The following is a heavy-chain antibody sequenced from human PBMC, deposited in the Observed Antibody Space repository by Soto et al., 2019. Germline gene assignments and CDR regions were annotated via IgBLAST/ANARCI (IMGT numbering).Heavy chain of an antibody. CDR2: IHLDGSEK. CDR1: GFTFSDYW. V-gene: IGHV3-7*02. Sequence: GGSLRLSCAASGFTFSDYWMSWVRQTPGKGLEWVGNIHLDGSEKYYAGFVKGRFTFSRDNVKNSLYLQMNSLRAEDTGVYYCARPTYYYDSSGPPAYWGQGTLVTVSS. J-gene: IGHJ4*02. D-gene: IGHD3-22*01. CDR3: ARPTYYYDSSGPPAY.